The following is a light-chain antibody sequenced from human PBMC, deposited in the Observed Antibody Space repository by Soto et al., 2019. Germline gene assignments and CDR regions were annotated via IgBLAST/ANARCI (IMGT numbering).Light chain of an antibody. V-gene: IGLV2-14*01. CDR2: EVS. CDR3: SSYTTSTTLII. CDR1: SSDVGGYNH. J-gene: IGLJ2*01. Sequence: QSVLTQPASVSGSPGQSITISCTGSSSDVGGYNHVSWYQQHPGKAPKLMIYEVSNRPSGVSNRFSGSKSGNTASLTISGLQAEDEADYYCSSYTTSTTLIIFGGGTKVTVL.